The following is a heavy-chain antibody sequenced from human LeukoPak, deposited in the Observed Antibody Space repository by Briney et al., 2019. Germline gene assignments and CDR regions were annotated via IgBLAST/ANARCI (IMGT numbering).Heavy chain of an antibody. CDR2: IIPIFGTA. V-gene: IGHV1-69*13. CDR1: GGTVSSYA. J-gene: IGHJ4*02. Sequence: SVKVSCKASGGTVSSYAISWVRQAPGQGREWMGGIIPIFGTANSAQNFQGRVTMTADESTSTAYMELSSLRSEDTAVYYGARRGYCSSTSSSGVYYFDYWGQGTLVTVSS. D-gene: IGHD2-2*01. CDR3: ARRGYCSSTSSSGVYYFDY.